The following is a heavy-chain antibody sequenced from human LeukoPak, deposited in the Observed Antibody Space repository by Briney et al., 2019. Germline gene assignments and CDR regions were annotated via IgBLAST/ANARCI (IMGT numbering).Heavy chain of an antibody. CDR2: IYSGGST. CDR3: ATSQTPDAFDI. J-gene: IGHJ3*02. Sequence: GGSLRLSCAASGFTVSSNYMSWVRQAPGKGLEWVSVIYSGGSTYYADSVKGRFTISRDNSKNTLYLQMNSLRAEDTAVYYCATSQTPDAFDIWGQGTMVTVSS. V-gene: IGHV3-53*01. CDR1: GFTVSSNY.